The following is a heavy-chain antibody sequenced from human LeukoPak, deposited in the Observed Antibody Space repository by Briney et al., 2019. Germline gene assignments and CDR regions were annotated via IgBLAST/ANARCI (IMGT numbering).Heavy chain of an antibody. Sequence: PGGSLRLSCAASGFTFGNYGMSWVRQAPGKGLEWVSGINWNGGSTGYADSVEGRFAIFRDNAKNSRYLQMNSLRVEDTALYYCARAQTYGDSRLLLDYWGQGTLVTVSS. CDR1: GFTFGNYG. V-gene: IGHV3-20*04. CDR3: ARAQTYGDSRLLLDY. D-gene: IGHD4-17*01. J-gene: IGHJ4*02. CDR2: INWNGGST.